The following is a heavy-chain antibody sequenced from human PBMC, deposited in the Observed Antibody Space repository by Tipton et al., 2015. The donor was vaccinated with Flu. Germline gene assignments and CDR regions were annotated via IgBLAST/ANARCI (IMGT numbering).Heavy chain of an antibody. V-gene: IGHV1-8*01. D-gene: IGHD6-19*01. J-gene: IGHJ4*02. CDR3: AIPKKSSECAGWIFDH. CDR2: MNPNSGNT. CDR1: GYTFITYD. Sequence: QLVQSGAEVKKPGASVKVSCKASGYTFITYDINWVRQATGQGLEWMGWMNPNSGNTGYAQKFQGRVTMTRNTSISTAYMELSSMRPEDTAVYYWAIPKKSSECAGWIFDHWGQGTLVTVSS.